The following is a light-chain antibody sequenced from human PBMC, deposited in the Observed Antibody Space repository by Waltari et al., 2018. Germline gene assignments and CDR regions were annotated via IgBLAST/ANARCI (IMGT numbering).Light chain of an antibody. CDR1: NIESKS. Sequence: SYVLTQPPSVSVAPGETARITCGGNNIESKSVHWYQQKPGQAPVLVGYDDSDRPSGFPERFSGANSGNTATLTISRVEAGDEADYYCQVWDSGTNHWVFGGGTKLTVL. V-gene: IGLV3-21*02. CDR2: DDS. J-gene: IGLJ3*02. CDR3: QVWDSGTNHWV.